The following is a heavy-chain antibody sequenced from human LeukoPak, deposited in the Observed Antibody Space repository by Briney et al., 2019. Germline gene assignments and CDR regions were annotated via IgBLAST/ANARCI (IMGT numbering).Heavy chain of an antibody. CDR2: INPNSGGT. CDR1: GYTFSVYY. J-gene: IGHJ4*02. CDR3: ARGAGYCSGGSCSKYDY. V-gene: IGHV1-2*02. Sequence: ASVKVSCKASGYTFSVYYMYWVRQAPGQGLEWMGWINPNSGGTKYAQKFQGRVTMTRETSISTAYMELSSLRSDDTAVYYCARGAGYCSGGSCSKYDYWGQGTLVTVSS. D-gene: IGHD2-15*01.